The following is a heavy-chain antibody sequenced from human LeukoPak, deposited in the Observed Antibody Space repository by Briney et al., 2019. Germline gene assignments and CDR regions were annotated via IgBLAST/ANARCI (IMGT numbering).Heavy chain of an antibody. CDR3: AKDVGRGSGWYP. D-gene: IGHD6-19*01. CDR2: IIGSGGTT. CDR1: GFTFSNYA. Sequence: GGSLRLSCAASGFTFSNYAMNWVRRAPGKGLDWVAGIIGSGGTTFYVDSVKGRFTISRDNSKNTLYLQMNCLRAEDTAVYYCAKDVGRGSGWYPWGQGTLVTVSS. J-gene: IGHJ5*02. V-gene: IGHV3-23*01.